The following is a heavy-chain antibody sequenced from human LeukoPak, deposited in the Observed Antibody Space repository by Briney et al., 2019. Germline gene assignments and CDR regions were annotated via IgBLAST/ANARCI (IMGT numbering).Heavy chain of an antibody. CDR1: GGSISSYY. J-gene: IGHJ5*02. Sequence: PSETLSLTCTISGGSISSYYWSWIRQPPGKGLEGIGYIYTRESTNYNPSLNSRVTILVDTSKNQNSLKLSSVTAADTAVYYCARHVTTYSPFDPWGQGTLVTVSS. V-gene: IGHV4-4*09. D-gene: IGHD1-1*01. CDR2: IYTREST. CDR3: ARHVTTYSPFDP.